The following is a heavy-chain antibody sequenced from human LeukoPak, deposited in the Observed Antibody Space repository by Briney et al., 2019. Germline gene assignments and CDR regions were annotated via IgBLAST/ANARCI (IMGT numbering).Heavy chain of an antibody. J-gene: IGHJ6*03. D-gene: IGHD6-19*01. CDR1: GGSISSSSYY. CDR3: ATSRRSGWYFLDYYYYMDV. V-gene: IGHV4-39*07. Sequence: SETLSLTCTVSGGSISSSSYYWGWIRQPPGKGLEWVGSTYYSGSTYYNPSLKSRVTISVDTSKNQFSLKLSSVTAADTAVYYCATSRRSGWYFLDYYYYMDVWGKGTTVTVSS. CDR2: TYYSGST.